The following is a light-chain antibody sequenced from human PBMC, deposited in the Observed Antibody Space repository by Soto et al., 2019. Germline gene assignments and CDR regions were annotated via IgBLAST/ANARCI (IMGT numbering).Light chain of an antibody. J-gene: IGKJ1*01. V-gene: IGKV3-20*01. Sequence: EIVLTQSPGTLSLSPGERATISCRASQSVSSSYLAWYQQKPGQAPRLLIYGASSRATGIPDRFSGSGSETDFTLTISRLEPEDFAVYYCQQYGSSSWTFGQGTKVDI. CDR1: QSVSSSY. CDR2: GAS. CDR3: QQYGSSSWT.